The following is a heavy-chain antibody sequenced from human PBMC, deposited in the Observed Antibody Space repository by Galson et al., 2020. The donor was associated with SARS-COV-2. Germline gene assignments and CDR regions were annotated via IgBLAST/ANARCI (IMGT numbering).Heavy chain of an antibody. J-gene: IGHJ3*02. CDR3: ARVYSGGYYDAFDI. CDR2: ISYDGNNK. CDR1: GFTFSNYA. D-gene: IGHD1-26*01. Sequence: GGSLRLSCAASGFTFSNYAMYWVLQAPGKGLEWVAFISYDGNNKYYADSVKGRFAISRDNSKNTLYLQMNSLRAEDTTVYYCARVYSGGYYDAFDIWGQGTMVTVSS. V-gene: IGHV3-30*01.